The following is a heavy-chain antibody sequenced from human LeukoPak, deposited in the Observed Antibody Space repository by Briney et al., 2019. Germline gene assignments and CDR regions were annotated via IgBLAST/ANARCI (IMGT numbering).Heavy chain of an antibody. CDR1: GGTFSSYA. J-gene: IGHJ4*02. CDR3: ARDQYYDSSGYEIWNY. CDR2: IIPIFGTA. V-gene: IGHV1-69*13. D-gene: IGHD3-22*01. Sequence: ASVKVSCKASGGTFSSYAISWVRQAPGQGLEWMGGIIPIFGTANYAQKFQGRVTITADESTSTAYMELSSLRSEDTAVYYCARDQYYDSSGYEIWNYWGQGTLVTVSS.